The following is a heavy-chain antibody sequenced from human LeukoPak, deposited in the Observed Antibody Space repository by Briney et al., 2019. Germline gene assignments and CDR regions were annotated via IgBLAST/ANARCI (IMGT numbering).Heavy chain of an antibody. V-gene: IGHV1-2*02. CDR3: ARDGGGGNAFDI. D-gene: IGHD1-14*01. CDR1: GYTFTGYY. Sequence: ASVKVSCKASGYTFTGYYMHWVRQAPGQGLEWMGWINPNSGGTNYAQKFQGRVTMTRDTSISTAYMELSSLRAEDTAVYYCARDGGGGNAFDIWGQGTMVTVSS. CDR2: INPNSGGT. J-gene: IGHJ3*02.